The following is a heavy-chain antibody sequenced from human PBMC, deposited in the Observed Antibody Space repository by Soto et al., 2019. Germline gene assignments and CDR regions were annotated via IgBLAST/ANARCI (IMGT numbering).Heavy chain of an antibody. D-gene: IGHD5-12*01. CDR3: ANGVYSGYLPPRGY. CDR2: ISYDGSNK. CDR1: EFTFSDYG. V-gene: IGHV3-30*18. J-gene: IGHJ4*02. Sequence: GGSLRLSCAASEFTFSDYGMHWVRQAPGKGLEWVAVISYDGSNKYYADSVKGRFTISRDDSKNTLYLQMNSLRAEDTAVYDCANGVYSGYLPPRGYWGQGT.